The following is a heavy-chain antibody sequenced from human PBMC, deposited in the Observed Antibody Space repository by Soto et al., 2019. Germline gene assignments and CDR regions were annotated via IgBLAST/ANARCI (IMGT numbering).Heavy chain of an antibody. V-gene: IGHV3-33*01. Sequence: GGSLRLSCAAYGFTFSSYGMHWVRQAPGKGLEWVAVIWYDGSNKYYADSVKGRFTISRDNSKNTLYLQMNSLRAEDTAVYYCARSSPYYDFWSGYRHYYYGMDVWGQGTTVTVSS. CDR3: ARSSPYYDFWSGYRHYYYGMDV. CDR2: IWYDGSNK. CDR1: GFTFSSYG. J-gene: IGHJ6*02. D-gene: IGHD3-3*01.